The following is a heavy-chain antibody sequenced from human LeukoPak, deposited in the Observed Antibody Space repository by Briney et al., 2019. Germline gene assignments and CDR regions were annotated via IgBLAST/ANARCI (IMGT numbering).Heavy chain of an antibody. CDR2: IKQDGSEK. CDR1: GFTFSSYW. J-gene: IGHJ5*02. D-gene: IGHD2-21*02. V-gene: IGHV3-7*05. Sequence: GGSLRLSCAASGFTFSSYWMSWVRQAPGKGLEWVANIKQDGSEKYYVDSVKGRFTISRDNAKNSLYLQVNSLRTEDTAVYYCARGGAGNCGGACYLNWFDPWGQGTLVTVSS. CDR3: ARGGAGNCGGACYLNWFDP.